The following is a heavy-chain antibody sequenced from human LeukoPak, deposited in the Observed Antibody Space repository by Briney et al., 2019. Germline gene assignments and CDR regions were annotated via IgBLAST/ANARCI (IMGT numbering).Heavy chain of an antibody. J-gene: IGHJ4*02. V-gene: IGHV3-30*18. CDR2: ISYDGSNK. CDR3: AKDPGYSYGHFDY. Sequence: GRSLRLSCAASGFTLSSYGMHCVRQAPGKGLEWVAVISYDGSNKYYADSVKGRFTISRDNSKNTLYLQMNSLRAEDTAVYYCAKDPGYSYGHFDYWGQGTLLTVSS. D-gene: IGHD5-18*01. CDR1: GFTLSSYG.